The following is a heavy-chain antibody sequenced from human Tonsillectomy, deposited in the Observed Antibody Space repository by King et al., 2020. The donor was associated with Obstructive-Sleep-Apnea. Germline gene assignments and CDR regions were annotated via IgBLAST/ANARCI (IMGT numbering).Heavy chain of an antibody. J-gene: IGHJ4*02. D-gene: IGHD3-16*02. V-gene: IGHV2-70*04. CDR1: GFSLSTSGMR. CDR2: IDWDDDK. CDR3: ARIPTYDYVWGSYRYKTQRAFDY. Sequence: TLKESGPALVKPPQTLTLTCTFSGFSLSTSGMRVSWIRQPPGKALEWLARIDWDDDKYCSTSLKTRLTISKATSKNQVVLTMTNMDPVDTATYYCARIPTYDYVWGSYRYKTQRAFDYWGQGTLVTVSS.